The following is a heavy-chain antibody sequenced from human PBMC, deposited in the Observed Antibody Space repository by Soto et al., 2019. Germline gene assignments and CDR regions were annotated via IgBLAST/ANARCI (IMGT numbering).Heavy chain of an antibody. CDR3: ARVVTPFLSYGMDV. D-gene: IGHD4-4*01. CDR1: GDSVSSYSAA. Sequence: SQALSLTCAISGDSVSSYSAASNWIRQSPSRGLEWLGRTYYRSKWYNDYAVSVKSRITINPDTSKNQFSLQLNSVTPEDTAVYYCARVVTPFLSYGMDVWGQGTTVTVSS. V-gene: IGHV6-1*01. J-gene: IGHJ6*02. CDR2: TYYRSKWYN.